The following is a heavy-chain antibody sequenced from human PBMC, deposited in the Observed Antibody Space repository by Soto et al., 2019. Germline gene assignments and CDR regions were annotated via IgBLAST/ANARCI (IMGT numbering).Heavy chain of an antibody. D-gene: IGHD3-22*01. CDR2: IYHSGNT. CDR3: ANYYDSSGLDF. Sequence: PSETLSLTCTVSGGSISSGRYYWNWIRQHPGKGLEWIGYIYHSGNTYYNPSLKSRSSISLDTSKNQFSLKLDSVTVADTAVYYCANYYDSSGLDFWGQGTLVTVSS. CDR1: GGSISSGRYY. V-gene: IGHV4-31*03. J-gene: IGHJ4*02.